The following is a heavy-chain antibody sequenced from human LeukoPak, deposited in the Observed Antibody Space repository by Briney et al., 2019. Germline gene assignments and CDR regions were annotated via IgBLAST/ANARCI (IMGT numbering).Heavy chain of an antibody. J-gene: IGHJ4*02. D-gene: IGHD4-17*01. CDR2: INGNIGST. CDR1: EFIFSTYT. Sequence: GGSLRLSCAASEFIFSTYTMSWVRQAPGKGLEWVSRINGNIGSTYYADSVKGRFTISRDNSKKTLYLQMNSLRAEDTAVYYCAKEIYGDYGGVDYWGQGTLVTVSS. V-gene: IGHV3-23*01. CDR3: AKEIYGDYGGVDY.